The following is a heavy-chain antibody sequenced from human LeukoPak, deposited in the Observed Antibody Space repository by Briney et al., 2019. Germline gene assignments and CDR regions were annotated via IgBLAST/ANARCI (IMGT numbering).Heavy chain of an antibody. CDR2: ISGSGGTT. V-gene: IGHV3-23*01. Sequence: GGSLRLSCAASGFTFSNSAMSWVRQAPGKGLEWVSVISGSGGTTYYADSVKGRFTISRDNSRNTLFLQMNSLKADDTAVYYCAKGGGGVLASWGQGTLVTVSS. CDR3: AKGGGGVLAS. J-gene: IGHJ4*02. D-gene: IGHD3-16*01. CDR1: GFTFSNSA.